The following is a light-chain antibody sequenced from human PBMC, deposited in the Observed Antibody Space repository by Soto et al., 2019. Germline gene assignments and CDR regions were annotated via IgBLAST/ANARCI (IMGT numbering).Light chain of an antibody. J-gene: IGLJ2*01. CDR3: SSHTASDTVV. V-gene: IGLV2-14*01. CDR2: DVS. CDR1: SSDVDGYNY. Sequence: QSALTQPASVSGSPGQSITISCTGTSSDVDGYNYVSWYQQHPGKAPKLMISDVSTRPSGVSIRFSGSKSGNTASLTISGLQAEDEADYYCSSHTASDTVVFGGGTKLTVL.